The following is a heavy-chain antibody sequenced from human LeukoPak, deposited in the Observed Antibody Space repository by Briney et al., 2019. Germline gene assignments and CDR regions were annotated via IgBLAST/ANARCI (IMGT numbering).Heavy chain of an antibody. CDR1: GFTFSSYA. CDR2: ISGSGGST. J-gene: IGHJ4*02. V-gene: IGHV3-23*01. Sequence: GGSLRLSCAASGFTFSSYAMSWVRHAPGTRLEPGSGISGSGGSTYYAASVKGRFTISRDNSKNTLYLQMNTLRAEDTAVYYCAKAAVPGSKYYFDYWGQGTLVTVSS. D-gene: IGHD3-10*01. CDR3: AKAAVPGSKYYFDY.